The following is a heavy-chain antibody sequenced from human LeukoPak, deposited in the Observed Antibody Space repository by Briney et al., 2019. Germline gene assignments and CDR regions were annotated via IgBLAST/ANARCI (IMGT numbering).Heavy chain of an antibody. D-gene: IGHD6-19*01. J-gene: IGHJ6*02. V-gene: IGHV3-66*01. Sequence: VGSLRLSCAASGFIVSENYMSWVRQAPGKGLEWVSTVYSGGLTFYADPVKGRFTISRDNSKNTLYLQMSSLRAEDTAVYYCVRDRWPGLGDFWGQGTTVTVSS. CDR1: GFIVSENY. CDR3: VRDRWPGLGDF. CDR2: VYSGGLT.